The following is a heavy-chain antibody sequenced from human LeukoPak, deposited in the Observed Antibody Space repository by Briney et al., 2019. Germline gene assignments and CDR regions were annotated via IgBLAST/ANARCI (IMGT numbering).Heavy chain of an antibody. CDR1: GGSISSYY. CDR2: IYYSGST. D-gene: IGHD5-18*01. J-gene: IGHJ4*02. V-gene: IGHV4-59*08. Sequence: SETLSLTCTVSGGSISSYYWSWIRQPPGKGLEWIGYIYYSGSTNYNPSLKSRVTISVDTSKNQFSLKLSSVTAADTAVYYCARHSNLGYSYGSHFDYWGQGTLVTVSS. CDR3: ARHSNLGYSYGSHFDY.